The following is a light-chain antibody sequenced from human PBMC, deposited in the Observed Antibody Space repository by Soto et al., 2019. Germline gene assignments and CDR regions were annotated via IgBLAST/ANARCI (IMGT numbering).Light chain of an antibody. CDR2: KTS. J-gene: IGKJ1*01. Sequence: DIHMTQSPSTLSASVGDRVTITCRASQSISSWLAWYQQKPGKAPNLLIYKTSSLESGVPSRFSGSGSGTEFTLTISSLQPDDFATYYCQHYNAYSWTFGQGTKVEIK. V-gene: IGKV1-5*03. CDR3: QHYNAYSWT. CDR1: QSISSW.